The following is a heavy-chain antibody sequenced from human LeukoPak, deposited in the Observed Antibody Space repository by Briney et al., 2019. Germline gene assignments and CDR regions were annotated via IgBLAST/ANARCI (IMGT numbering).Heavy chain of an antibody. CDR2: IYYSGST. J-gene: IGHJ4*02. CDR3: ASRGIMITFGGVSYYFDY. Sequence: PSETLSLTCTVSGGSISSGNYYWGWIRQPPGKGLEWIGSIYYSGSTYYNPSLKSRVTISVDTSKNQFSLKLSSVTAADTAVYYCASRGIMITFGGVSYYFDYWGQGTLVTVSS. D-gene: IGHD3-16*01. CDR1: GGSISSGNYY. V-gene: IGHV4-39*07.